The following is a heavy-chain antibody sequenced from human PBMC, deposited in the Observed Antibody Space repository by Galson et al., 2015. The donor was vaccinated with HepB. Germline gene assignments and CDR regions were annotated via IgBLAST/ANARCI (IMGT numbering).Heavy chain of an antibody. V-gene: IGHV1-3*01. D-gene: IGHD6-19*01. CDR2: INAGNGNT. CDR1: GYTFTSYA. CDR3: ARDLEIAVAGKGYYYYGMDV. J-gene: IGHJ6*02. Sequence: SVKVSCKASGYTFTSYAMHWVRQAPGQRLEWMGWINAGNGNTKYSQKFQGRVTITRDTSANTAYMELSSLRSEDTAVYYCARDLEIAVAGKGYYYYGMDVWGQGTTVTVSS.